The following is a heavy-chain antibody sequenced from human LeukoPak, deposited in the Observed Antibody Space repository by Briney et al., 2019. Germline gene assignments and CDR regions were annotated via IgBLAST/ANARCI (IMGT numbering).Heavy chain of an antibody. CDR1: GFIFSNAW. J-gene: IGHJ5*02. CDR2: IKSKIDGGTT. CDR3: TTSMMTFGGVIVH. Sequence: GGSLRLSCAASGFIFSNAWMIWVRQAPGKGLEWVGRIKSKIDGGTTDYAAPVKGRFTISRDDSKNTLYLQMNSLKTEDTAVYYCTTSMMTFGGVIVHWGQGTLVTVSS. V-gene: IGHV3-15*01. D-gene: IGHD3-16*01.